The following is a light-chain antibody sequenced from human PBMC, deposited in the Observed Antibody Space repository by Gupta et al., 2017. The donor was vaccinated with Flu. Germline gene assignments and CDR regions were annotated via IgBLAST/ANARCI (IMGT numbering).Light chain of an antibody. CDR2: KAS. CDR1: QSISRY. V-gene: IGKV1-5*03. J-gene: IGKJ1*01. Sequence: QSPSTLSASVADRVTITCRASQSISRYLAWYQQKPGKAPKLLIYKASTLASGVPSRFSGSGSGTEFSLTISSLQPDDFATYYCQQYNSYSWTFGQGTKVEIK. CDR3: QQYNSYSWT.